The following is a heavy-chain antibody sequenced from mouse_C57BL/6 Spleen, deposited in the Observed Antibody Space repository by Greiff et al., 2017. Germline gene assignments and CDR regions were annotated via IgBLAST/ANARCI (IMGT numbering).Heavy chain of an antibody. Sequence: EVQLQQSGPELVKPGASVKIPCKASGYTFTDYNMDWVKQSHGKSLEWIGDINPNNGGTIYNQKFKGKATLTVDKSSSTAYMELRSLTSEDTAVYYCARRGFYYYGSPFAYWGQGTLVTVSA. J-gene: IGHJ3*01. CDR1: GYTFTDYN. V-gene: IGHV1-18*01. CDR3: ARRGFYYYGSPFAY. D-gene: IGHD1-1*01. CDR2: INPNNGGT.